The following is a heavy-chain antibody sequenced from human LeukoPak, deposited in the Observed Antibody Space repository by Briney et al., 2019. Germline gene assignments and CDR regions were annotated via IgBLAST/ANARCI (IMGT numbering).Heavy chain of an antibody. D-gene: IGHD3-16*02. CDR1: GFTFSSYA. CDR2: ISGDGGST. CDR3: AKGPYYDYVWGSYRLPYFDY. J-gene: IGHJ4*02. Sequence: GGSLRHSCAASGFTFSSYAMSWVRQAPGKGLEWVSLISGDGGSTYYADSVKGRFTISRDNSKNSLYPQMNSLRTEDTALYYCAKGPYYDYVWGSYRLPYFDYWGQGTLVTVSS. V-gene: IGHV3-43*02.